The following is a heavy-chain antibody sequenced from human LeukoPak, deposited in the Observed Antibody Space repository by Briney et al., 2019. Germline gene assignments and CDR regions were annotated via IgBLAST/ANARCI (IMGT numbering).Heavy chain of an antibody. CDR1: GFTFSSYG. D-gene: IGHD1-1*01. J-gene: IGHJ6*02. Sequence: PGGSLRLSCAASGFTFSSYGMHWVRQAPGKGLEWVAVIWYDGSNKYYADSVKGRFTISRGNSKNTLYLQMNSLRAEDTAVYYCARGKLEPFYYHYGMDVWGQGTTVTVSS. CDR3: ARGKLEPFYYHYGMDV. CDR2: IWYDGSNK. V-gene: IGHV3-33*01.